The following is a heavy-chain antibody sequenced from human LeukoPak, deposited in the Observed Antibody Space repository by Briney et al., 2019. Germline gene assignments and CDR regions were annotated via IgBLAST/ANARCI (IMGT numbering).Heavy chain of an antibody. D-gene: IGHD3-3*01. CDR1: GYTFTSYD. J-gene: IGHJ4*02. CDR3: AISPGRFLEWLFNPRFDY. Sequence: ASVKVSCKASGYTFTSYDINWVGQAAGQGREGMGWMNPNSCNTVYAQKFQGRVPMTRNTSISTAYMELSSLRSEDTAVYYCAISPGRFLEWLFNPRFDYWGQGTLVTVSS. CDR2: MNPNSCNT. V-gene: IGHV1-8*01.